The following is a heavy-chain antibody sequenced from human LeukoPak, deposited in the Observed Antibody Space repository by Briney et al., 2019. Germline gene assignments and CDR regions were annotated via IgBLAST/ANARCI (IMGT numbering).Heavy chain of an antibody. CDR1: GGSISSSSYY. Sequence: SETLSLTCTVSGGSISSSSYYWGWIRQPPGKGLEWIGSIYYSGSTYYNPSLKSRVTISVDTSKNQFSLKLSSVTAADTAVYYCARTITIFGVALYYFDYWGQGTLVTVSS. CDR2: IYYSGST. D-gene: IGHD3-3*01. CDR3: ARTITIFGVALYYFDY. V-gene: IGHV4-39*07. J-gene: IGHJ4*02.